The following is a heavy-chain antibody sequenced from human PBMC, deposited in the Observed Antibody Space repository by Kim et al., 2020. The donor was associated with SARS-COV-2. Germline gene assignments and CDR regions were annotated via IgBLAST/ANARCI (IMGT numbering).Heavy chain of an antibody. D-gene: IGHD6-19*01. Sequence: QSRVTMNKDTSTSTVYMELSSLRSEDTAVYYCARDSGIAVAGTGGDAFDIWGQGTMVTVSS. V-gene: IGHV1-46*01. J-gene: IGHJ3*02. CDR3: ARDSGIAVAGTGGDAFDI.